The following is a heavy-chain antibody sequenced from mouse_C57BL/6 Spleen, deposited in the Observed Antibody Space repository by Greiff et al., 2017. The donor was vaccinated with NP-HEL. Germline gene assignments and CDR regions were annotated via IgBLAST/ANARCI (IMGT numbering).Heavy chain of an antibody. CDR3: ARSGRSYYFDY. V-gene: IGHV1-4*01. D-gene: IGHD3-1*01. CDR1: GYTFTSYT. Sequence: VQLQQSGAELARPGASVTMSCKASGYTFTSYTLHWVKQRPGQGLEWIGYINPSSGYTKYNQKFKDKATLTADKSSSTAYMQLSSLTSEDSAVYYCARSGRSYYFDYWGQGTTLTVSS. CDR2: INPSSGYT. J-gene: IGHJ2*01.